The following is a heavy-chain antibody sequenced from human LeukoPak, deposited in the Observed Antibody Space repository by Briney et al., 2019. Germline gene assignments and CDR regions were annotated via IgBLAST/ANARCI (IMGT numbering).Heavy chain of an antibody. CDR2: IYYSGST. CDR3: AREVGCSSTSCSSWGAFDI. D-gene: IGHD2-2*01. CDR1: GGSISSYY. Sequence: PSETLSLTCTVSGGSISSYYWSWIRQPPGKGLEWIGYIYYSGSTNYNPSLKSRVTISVDTSKNQFSLKLSSVTAADTAVYYCAREVGCSSTSCSSWGAFDIWGQGTMVTVSS. V-gene: IGHV4-59*12. J-gene: IGHJ3*02.